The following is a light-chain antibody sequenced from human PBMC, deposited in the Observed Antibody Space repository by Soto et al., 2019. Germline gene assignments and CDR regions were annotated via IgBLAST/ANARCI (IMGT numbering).Light chain of an antibody. CDR1: QSLSSSS. V-gene: IGKV3-20*01. CDR3: QQYDSSPRT. CDR2: GAS. Sequence: EIFLTQSPGTLSMSRWDIATLSCRASQSLSSSSLAWYQQKPGQAPRLLISGASSRAADIPDRFSGSGSGTDFTLTINRLEPEDFAVYYCQQYDSSPRTFGQGTKVDIK. J-gene: IGKJ1*01.